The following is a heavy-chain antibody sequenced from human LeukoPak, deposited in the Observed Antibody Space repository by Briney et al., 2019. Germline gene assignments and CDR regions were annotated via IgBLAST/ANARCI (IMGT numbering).Heavy chain of an antibody. V-gene: IGHV3-11*01. Sequence: KSGGSLRLSCAASGFAFIDYYMSWIRQAPGKGQEWVSYISSDGGTIYCADSVKGRFTISRDNAKSSLYLQMNSLRAEDTAVYYCARVAYYYDISGYSYQYYYYYMDVWDKGTTVTVSS. D-gene: IGHD3-22*01. J-gene: IGHJ6*03. CDR2: ISSDGGTI. CDR1: GFAFIDYY. CDR3: ARVAYYYDISGYSYQYYYYYMDV.